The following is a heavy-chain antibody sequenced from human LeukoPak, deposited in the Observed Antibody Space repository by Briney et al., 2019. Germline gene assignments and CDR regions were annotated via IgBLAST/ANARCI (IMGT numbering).Heavy chain of an antibody. V-gene: IGHV3-21*01. Sequence: GGSLRLSCAASGFTFSSYSMNWVRQAPGKVLEWVSSISSSSSYIYYADSVKGRFTISRDNAKNSLYLQMNSLRAEDTAVYYCARIITGTRPAGLSDYWGQGTLVTVSS. CDR2: ISSSSSYI. D-gene: IGHD1-7*01. CDR3: ARIITGTRPAGLSDY. CDR1: GFTFSSYS. J-gene: IGHJ4*02.